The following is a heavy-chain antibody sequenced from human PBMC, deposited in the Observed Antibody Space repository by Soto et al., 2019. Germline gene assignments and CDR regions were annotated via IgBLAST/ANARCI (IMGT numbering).Heavy chain of an antibody. Sequence: GGSLRLSCAASGFTFSSYGMHWVRQAPGKGLEWVAVISYDGSNKYYADSVKGRFTISRDNSKNTLYLQMNSLRAEDTAVYYCANGEGYYDSSGSPVDYWGQGTLVTVSS. CDR2: ISYDGSNK. V-gene: IGHV3-30*18. CDR3: ANGEGYYDSSGSPVDY. D-gene: IGHD3-22*01. CDR1: GFTFSSYG. J-gene: IGHJ4*02.